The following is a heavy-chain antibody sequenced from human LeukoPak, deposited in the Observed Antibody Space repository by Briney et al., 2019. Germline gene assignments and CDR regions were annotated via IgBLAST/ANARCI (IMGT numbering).Heavy chain of an antibody. D-gene: IGHD3-3*01. Sequence: ASVKVSCKASGYTFTGHYIHWVRQAPGQGLEWMGWISAYNGNTNYAQKLQGRVTMTTDTSTSTAYMELRSLRSDDTAVYYCARDRYDFYLDYWGQGTLVTVSS. CDR3: ARDRYDFYLDY. CDR1: GYTFTGHY. CDR2: ISAYNGNT. V-gene: IGHV1-18*04. J-gene: IGHJ4*02.